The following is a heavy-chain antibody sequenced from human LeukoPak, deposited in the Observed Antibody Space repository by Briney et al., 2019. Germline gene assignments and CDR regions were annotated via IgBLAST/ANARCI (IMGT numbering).Heavy chain of an antibody. V-gene: IGHV3-7*01. J-gene: IGHJ4*02. Sequence: GGSLRLSCVASGITFSSSWMSWVRQAPGKGLEWVANIKPDGSVKYYADSVKGRFTISRDNAENSLYLQMNSLRTEDTAVYYCARDQPDPAGTGPRFDYWGQGSLATVSS. D-gene: IGHD1-1*01. CDR3: ARDQPDPAGTGPRFDY. CDR2: IKPDGSVK. CDR1: GITFSSSW.